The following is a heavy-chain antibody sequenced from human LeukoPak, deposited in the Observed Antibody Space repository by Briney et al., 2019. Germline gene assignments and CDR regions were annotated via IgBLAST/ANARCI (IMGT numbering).Heavy chain of an antibody. J-gene: IGHJ4*02. V-gene: IGHV4-31*03. Sequence: TLSLTCTVSGGSISRGGYYWSWIRQHPGKGLEWVGYIYYSGSTYYNPSLKSRVTISVDTSKNQFSLKLSSVTAADTAVYYCARVRVDTAMVNFDYWGQGTLVTVSS. CDR2: IYYSGST. D-gene: IGHD5-18*01. CDR1: GGSISRGGYY. CDR3: ARVRVDTAMVNFDY.